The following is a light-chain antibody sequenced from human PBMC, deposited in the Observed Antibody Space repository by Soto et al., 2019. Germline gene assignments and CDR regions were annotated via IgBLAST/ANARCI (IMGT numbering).Light chain of an antibody. V-gene: IGKV3-15*01. CDR2: GAS. J-gene: IGKJ1*01. Sequence: EIVFTQSPGTLSLSPGERATLSCRASQSVGSNYLAWYQQKPGQAPRILIFGASTRATGIPARFSGSGSGTEFTLTISSLQSEDFAVYYCQQYNNWWTFGQGTKVDIK. CDR1: QSVGSN. CDR3: QQYNNWWT.